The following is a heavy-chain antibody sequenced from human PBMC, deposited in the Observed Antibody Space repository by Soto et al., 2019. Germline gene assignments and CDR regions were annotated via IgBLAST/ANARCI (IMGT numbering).Heavy chain of an antibody. CDR3: AKDQASGQGSFDS. J-gene: IGHJ4*02. D-gene: IGHD2-15*01. V-gene: IGHV3-11*06. CDR1: GFPFNDYY. Sequence: GVSLSLSCATSGFPFNDYYMTWIRQAPGKGLEWLSHISPKSTFRNYADSVKGRFTISRDNSKNTLFLQMNSLRAGDTAVYYCAKDQASGQGSFDSWGQGTLVTVSS. CDR2: ISPKSTFR.